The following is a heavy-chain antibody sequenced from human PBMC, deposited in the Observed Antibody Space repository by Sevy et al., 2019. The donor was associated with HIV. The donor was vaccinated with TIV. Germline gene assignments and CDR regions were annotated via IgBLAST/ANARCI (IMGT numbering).Heavy chain of an antibody. CDR1: GFSFSYYP. V-gene: IGHV3-30*01. CDR2: ISYYGVNQ. CDR3: AMVVGRGDYLRYAYHDY. D-gene: IGHD3-16*01. J-gene: IGHJ4*02. Sequence: GGSLRLSCAASGFSFSYYPMHWVRQAPGKGLEWVALISYYGVNQYYVASVKGGFIVSRDNYKNTLYLQLNSLRAEDMGVYYCAMVVGRGDYLRYAYHDYCGQRARVTVSS.